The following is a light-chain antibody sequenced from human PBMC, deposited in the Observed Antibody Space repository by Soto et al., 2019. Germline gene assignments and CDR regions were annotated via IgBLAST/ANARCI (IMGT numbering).Light chain of an antibody. CDR3: QQYNDWPRT. Sequence: EIVLTQSPGTLSVSPGESVTLSCRASQLFSSNLAWYQRRPGQAPRLLIYGSSTRATGVPPRFSGSASGTEFTLTISSLQSEDFGVYYCQQYNDWPRTFGQGTRLEIK. J-gene: IGKJ5*01. CDR2: GSS. CDR1: QLFSSN. V-gene: IGKV3-15*01.